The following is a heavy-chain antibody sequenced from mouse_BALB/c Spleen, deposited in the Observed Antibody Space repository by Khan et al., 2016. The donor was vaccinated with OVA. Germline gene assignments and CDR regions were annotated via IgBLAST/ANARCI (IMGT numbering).Heavy chain of an antibody. V-gene: IGHV3-6*02. CDR2: IRYDGNN. CDR3: ARDYFGSSWYFDV. Sequence: EVQLQESGPGLVKPSQSLSLTCSVTGYSITSGYYRNWIRQFPGNKLEWMGYIRYDGNNNYSPSLKNRISITRDTSKNQFFLRLNSVTTEDTATYYCARDYFGSSWYFDVWGAGTTVTVSS. J-gene: IGHJ1*01. D-gene: IGHD1-1*01. CDR1: GYSITSGYY.